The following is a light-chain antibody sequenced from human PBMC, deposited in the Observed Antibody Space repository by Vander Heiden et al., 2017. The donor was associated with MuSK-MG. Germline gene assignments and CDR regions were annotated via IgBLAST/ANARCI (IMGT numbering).Light chain of an antibody. CDR1: STDIGRYEL. Sequence: QSALTQPASVSGSPGQSLSITCTGTSTDIGRYELVSWYQQYPGKAPKLILCDVTKRPSGVPDRFSGSKSGNTASLTISGLQAEDEADYYCCSYAGSYTWVFGGGTKLTVL. CDR3: CSYAGSYTWV. J-gene: IGLJ3*02. V-gene: IGLV2-23*02. CDR2: DVT.